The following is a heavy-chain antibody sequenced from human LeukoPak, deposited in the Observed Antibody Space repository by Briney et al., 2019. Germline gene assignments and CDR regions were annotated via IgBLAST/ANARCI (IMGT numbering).Heavy chain of an antibody. V-gene: IGHV4-34*01. CDR1: GESFNDHY. J-gene: IGHJ4*02. Sequence: SETLSLTCAVYGESFNDHYWNWIRQPPGKGLEWIGEINHSGGTNYNPSLKSRVALSVDTSKNRFSLRLNSVSDADTATYYCARPLTGTYGFAFWSQGTPVLVST. D-gene: IGHD1-14*01. CDR2: INHSGGT. CDR3: ARPLTGTYGFAF.